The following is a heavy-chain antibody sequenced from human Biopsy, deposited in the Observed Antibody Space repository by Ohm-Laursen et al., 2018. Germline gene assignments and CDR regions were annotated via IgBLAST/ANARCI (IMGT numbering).Heavy chain of an antibody. Sequence: GTLSLTCTVSGGAINNYYWSWIRQPPGKGLEWIGYVYYTGSTDYNPSLQSRVTISVDSSKNHFSLRLRSVTPADTAIYYCSRDRGYYSDRTVPGYFDLWGRGTLVTVSS. CDR2: VYYTGST. J-gene: IGHJ2*01. CDR3: SRDRGYYSDRTVPGYFDL. V-gene: IGHV4-59*01. CDR1: GGAINNYY. D-gene: IGHD3-22*01.